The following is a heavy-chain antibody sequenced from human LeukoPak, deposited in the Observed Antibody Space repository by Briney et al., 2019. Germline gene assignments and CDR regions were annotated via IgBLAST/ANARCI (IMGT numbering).Heavy chain of an antibody. CDR1: GGSISSSSYY. V-gene: IGHV4-39*07. Sequence: SETLSLTCTVSGGSISSSSYYWGWIRQPPGKGLEWIGSIYYSGSTYYNPSLKSRVTISVDTSKNQFSLKLSSVTAADAALYYCARIADDAGRIDYWGQGTLVTVSS. CDR3: ARIADDAGRIDY. D-gene: IGHD3-10*01. J-gene: IGHJ4*02. CDR2: IYYSGST.